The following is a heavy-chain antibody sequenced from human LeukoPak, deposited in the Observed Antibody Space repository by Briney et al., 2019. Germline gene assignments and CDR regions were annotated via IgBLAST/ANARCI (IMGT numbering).Heavy chain of an antibody. CDR2: ISYDGSNK. CDR1: GFTFSSYG. Sequence: GGSLRLSCAASGFTFSSYGMHLVRQAPGKGLEWVAVISYDGSNKYYADSVKGRFTISRDNSKNTLYLQMNSLRAEDTAVYYCAKEGGYSAYYFDYWGQGTLVTVSS. CDR3: AKEGGYSAYYFDY. D-gene: IGHD5-12*01. J-gene: IGHJ4*02. V-gene: IGHV3-30*18.